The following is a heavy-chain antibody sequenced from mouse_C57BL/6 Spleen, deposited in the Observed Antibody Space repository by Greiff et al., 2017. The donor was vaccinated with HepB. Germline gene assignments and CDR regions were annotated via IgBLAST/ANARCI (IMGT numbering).Heavy chain of an antibody. CDR3: TRGLDYFDY. J-gene: IGHJ2*01. CDR1: GYTFTDYE. V-gene: IGHV1-15*01. D-gene: IGHD3-1*01. CDR2: IDPETGGT. Sequence: QVQLKESGAELVRPGASVTLSCKASGYTFTDYEMHWVKQTPVHGLEWIGAIDPETGGTAYNQKFKGKAILTADKSSSTAYMELRSLTSEDSAVYYCTRGLDYFDYWGQGTTLTVSS.